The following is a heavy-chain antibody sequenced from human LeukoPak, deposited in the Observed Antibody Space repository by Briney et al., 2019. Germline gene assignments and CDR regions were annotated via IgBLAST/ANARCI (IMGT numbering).Heavy chain of an antibody. CDR1: GYTFTVYY. V-gene: IGHV1-2*02. Sequence: ASVTVSCKASGYTFTVYYMHWVRQAPGQGLEWMGWINPNSGGTNYAQKFQGRVTMTRDTSISTAYMELSRLRSDDTAVYYCARELLWFGEFIYYYYYGMDVWGQGTTVTVSS. CDR2: INPNSGGT. CDR3: ARELLWFGEFIYYYYYGMDV. D-gene: IGHD3-10*01. J-gene: IGHJ6*02.